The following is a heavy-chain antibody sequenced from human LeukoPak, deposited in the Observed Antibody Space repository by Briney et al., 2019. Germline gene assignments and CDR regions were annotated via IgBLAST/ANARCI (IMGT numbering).Heavy chain of an antibody. CDR2: IYYSGST. D-gene: IGHD6-13*01. CDR1: GGSISSSSYY. CDR3: ARGPGYSSSWYRWFDP. J-gene: IGHJ5*02. Sequence: SETLSLTCTVSGGSISSSSYYWGWIRQPPGKGLEWIGSIYYSGSTYYNPSLKSRVTISVDTSKNQFSLKLSSVTAADTAVYYCARGPGYSSSWYRWFDPWGQGTLVTVSS. V-gene: IGHV4-39*01.